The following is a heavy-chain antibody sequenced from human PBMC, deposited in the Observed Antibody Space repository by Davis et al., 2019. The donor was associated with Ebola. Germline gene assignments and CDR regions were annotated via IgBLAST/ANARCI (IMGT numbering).Heavy chain of an antibody. CDR3: ARDGSYYYDSSGYGYYFDY. V-gene: IGHV3-21*01. D-gene: IGHD3-22*01. CDR2: ISSSSSYI. J-gene: IGHJ4*02. Sequence: GESLKISCAASGFTFSSYSMNWVRQAPGKGLEWVSSISSSSSYIYYADSVKGRFTISRDNAKNSLYLQMNSLRAEDTAVYYCARDGSYYYDSSGYGYYFDYWGQGTLVTVSS. CDR1: GFTFSSYS.